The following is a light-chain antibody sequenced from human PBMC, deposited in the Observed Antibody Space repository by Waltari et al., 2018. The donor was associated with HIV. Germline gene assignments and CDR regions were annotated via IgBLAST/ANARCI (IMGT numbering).Light chain of an antibody. Sequence: QGPVTLSLSPGERADLSCRASQSVGYFLAWYQQKPGQAPRLLIYAVSKRAAGTPARFSGSGSKTNFTLTISALEPEDFVVYFCQQRINWPLTFGGGTRVEI. CDR2: AVS. CDR1: QSVGYF. J-gene: IGKJ4*01. CDR3: QQRINWPLT. V-gene: IGKV3-11*01.